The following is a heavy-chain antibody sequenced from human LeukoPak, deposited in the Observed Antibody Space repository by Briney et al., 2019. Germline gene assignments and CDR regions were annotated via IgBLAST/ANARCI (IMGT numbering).Heavy chain of an antibody. CDR3: ARGEGIAAAGSYYYYGMDV. CDR2: IYYSGST. Sequence: SETLSLTCTVSGGSISGYYWSWIRQPPGKGLEWIAYIYYSGSTKYNPSLKSRVTISVDTSRNQFSLRLSSVTAADTAVYYCARGEGIAAAGSYYYYGMDVWGQGTTVTVSS. CDR1: GGSISGYY. J-gene: IGHJ6*02. D-gene: IGHD6-13*01. V-gene: IGHV4-59*01.